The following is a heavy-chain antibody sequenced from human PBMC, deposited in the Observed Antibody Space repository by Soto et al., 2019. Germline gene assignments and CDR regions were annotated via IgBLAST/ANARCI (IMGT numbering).Heavy chain of an antibody. CDR2: ISAYNGNT. CDR3: ARDDQYSSGARGFNWFDP. V-gene: IGHV1-18*04. Sequence: QVQLVQSGAEVKKPGASVKVSCKASGYTCTSYGISWVRQAPGQGLEWLGWISAYNGNTNYAQKLQCRVTMTTDTSTSTASMELRSLRSDDTAVYYCARDDQYSSGARGFNWFDPWGQGTLVTVSS. CDR1: GYTCTSYG. J-gene: IGHJ5*02. D-gene: IGHD6-19*01.